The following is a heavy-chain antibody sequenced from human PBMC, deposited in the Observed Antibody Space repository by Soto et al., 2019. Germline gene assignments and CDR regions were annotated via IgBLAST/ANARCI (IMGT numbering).Heavy chain of an antibody. D-gene: IGHD5-18*01. CDR2: INPDGSEK. CDR3: VRSKGGYSYGTPFDY. Sequence: GSLRLSCAASGFTFSNYWMNWVRQAPGKGLEWVANINPDGSEKYYVDSVKGRFTTSRDNAENSLYLQMNSLRPEDTALYYCVRSKGGYSYGTPFDYWGQGTLVTVSS. V-gene: IGHV3-7*03. J-gene: IGHJ4*02. CDR1: GFTFSNYW.